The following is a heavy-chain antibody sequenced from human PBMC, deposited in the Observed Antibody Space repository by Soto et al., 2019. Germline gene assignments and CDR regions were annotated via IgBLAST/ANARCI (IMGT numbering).Heavy chain of an antibody. CDR2: ISDSGAGT. Sequence: EVHLLESGGGLVQPGESLRLSCGASGFTFSRCVMSWVRQAPGKGLEWVSCISDSGAGTHYADSVKGRFTISRDNSKNTMYLQMNNLRAEDTGVYYCAKGLINGRWYAADWGQGTLVVVSS. CDR1: GFTFSRCV. D-gene: IGHD6-13*01. V-gene: IGHV3-23*01. J-gene: IGHJ4*02. CDR3: AKGLINGRWYAAD.